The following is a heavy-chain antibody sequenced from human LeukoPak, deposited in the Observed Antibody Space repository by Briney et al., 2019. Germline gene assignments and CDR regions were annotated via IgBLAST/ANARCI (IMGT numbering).Heavy chain of an antibody. CDR3: ARDDLNDYGDYEAAAKPSD. CDR2: IIPILGIA. CDR1: GGTFSSYA. J-gene: IGHJ4*02. Sequence: SVKVSCKASGGTFSSYAISWVRQAPGQGLEWMGRIIPILGIANYAQKFQGRVTITADKSTSTAYMELSSLRSEDTAGYYCARDDLNDYGDYEAAAKPSDWGQGTLVTVSS. D-gene: IGHD4-17*01. V-gene: IGHV1-69*04.